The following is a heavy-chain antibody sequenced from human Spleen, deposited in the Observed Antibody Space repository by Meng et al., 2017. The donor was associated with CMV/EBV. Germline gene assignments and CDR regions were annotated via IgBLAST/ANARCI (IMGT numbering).Heavy chain of an antibody. J-gene: IGHJ5*02. D-gene: IGHD2-2*01. CDR3: AKGPHAEVTAAIVWFDP. CDR2: ISWNSGSI. Sequence: SLKISCAASGFTFDDYAMHWVRQAPGKGLEWVSGISWNSGSIGYADSVKGRFTISRDNAKNSLYLQMNSLRADDTALYYCAKGPHAEVTAAIVWFDPWGQGTLVTVSS. V-gene: IGHV3-9*01. CDR1: GFTFDDYA.